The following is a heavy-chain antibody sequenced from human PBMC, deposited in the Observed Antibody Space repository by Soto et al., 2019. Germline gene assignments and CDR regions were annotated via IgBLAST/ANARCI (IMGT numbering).Heavy chain of an antibody. J-gene: IGHJ5*02. CDR1: GGSISSSSYY. V-gene: IGHV4-39*01. Sequence: QLQLQESGPGMVKPSETLSLTCTVSGGSISSSSYYWGWIRQPPGKGLEWIGSIYYSGSTYYNPYLKRRVTTPVDTSRNQCSLKLSSVTAADTAVYYCARFITGTTSWFDPWGQGTLVTVSS. CDR2: IYYSGST. D-gene: IGHD1-20*01. CDR3: ARFITGTTSWFDP.